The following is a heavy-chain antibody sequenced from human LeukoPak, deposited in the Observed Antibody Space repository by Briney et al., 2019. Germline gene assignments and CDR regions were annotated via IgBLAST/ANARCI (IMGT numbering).Heavy chain of an antibody. J-gene: IGHJ4*02. D-gene: IGHD3-10*01. CDR1: GGSFSGYY. Sequence: SETLSLTCAVYGGSFSGYYWSWIRQPPGKGREWIGEINHSGSTKYNPSLKSRVTISTDTSKNQFSLKLSSVTAADTAVYYCAAVPESYYTVYYFNYWGQGTLVTVSS. CDR2: INHSGST. V-gene: IGHV4-34*01. CDR3: AAVPESYYTVYYFNY.